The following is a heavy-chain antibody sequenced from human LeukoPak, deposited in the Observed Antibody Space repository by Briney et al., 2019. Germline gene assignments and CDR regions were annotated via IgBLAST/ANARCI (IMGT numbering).Heavy chain of an antibody. CDR3: ARHAIAYYCDY. CDR2: IYHSGNA. CDR1: GGSISSNNW. D-gene: IGHD2-8*01. J-gene: IGHJ4*02. Sequence: SETLSLTCAVSGGSISSNNWWSWVRQPPGKGLEWIGEIYHSGNANYNPSLKSRVTISADMSKNQFSLKLISVTAADTAVYYCARHAIAYYCDYWGQGTLVTVSS. V-gene: IGHV4-4*02.